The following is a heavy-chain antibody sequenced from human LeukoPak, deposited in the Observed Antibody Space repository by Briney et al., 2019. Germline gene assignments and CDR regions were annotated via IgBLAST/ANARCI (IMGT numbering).Heavy chain of an antibody. J-gene: IGHJ1*01. CDR3: ARDRLKYYYDKGGGTGLKLALRYFQH. CDR1: GFTVSRNF. D-gene: IGHD3-22*01. V-gene: IGHV3-66*01. CDR2: IYSGGST. Sequence: SGGSLRLSCAASGFTVSRNFMTWVRQAPGKGLEWVSIIYSGGSTYYADSVKDRFTISRDTSKNTLYLQMNSLRAEDTAVYYCARDRLKYYYDKGGGTGLKLALRYFQHWGQGTLVTVSS.